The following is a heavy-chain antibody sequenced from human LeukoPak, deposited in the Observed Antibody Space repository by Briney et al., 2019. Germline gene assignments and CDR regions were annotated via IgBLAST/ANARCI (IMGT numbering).Heavy chain of an antibody. J-gene: IGHJ4*02. D-gene: IGHD3-9*01. CDR1: GFTFSTYG. Sequence: PGGSLRLSCAASGFTFSTYGMSWVRQAPGKGLEWVSAISGSGGSTYYADSVKGRFTISRDNSKNTLYLQMNSLRAEDTAVYYCARGFEDFDYWGQGTLVTVSS. CDR2: ISGSGGST. V-gene: IGHV3-23*01. CDR3: ARGFEDFDY.